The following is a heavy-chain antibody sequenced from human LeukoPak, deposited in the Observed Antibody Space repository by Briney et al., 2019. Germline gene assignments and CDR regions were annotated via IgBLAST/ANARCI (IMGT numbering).Heavy chain of an antibody. V-gene: IGHV4-59*08. CDR2: IYYSGST. CDR3: ARHSGSSPHYFDY. J-gene: IGHJ4*02. D-gene: IGHD1-26*01. CDR1: GGSISSYY. Sequence: SETLSLSCTVSGGSISSYYWSWLRQPPGKGLEWLGFIYYSGSTHYKSSLKSRVTISVDTSKNQFSLRLSSVTAADTAVYYCARHSGSSPHYFDYWGQGTLVTVSS.